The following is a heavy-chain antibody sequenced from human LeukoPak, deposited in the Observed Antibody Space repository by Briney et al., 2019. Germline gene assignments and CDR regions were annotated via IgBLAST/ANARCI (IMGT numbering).Heavy chain of an antibody. Sequence: GGSLRLSCAASGFTFSTYWMHWVRQAPGKGLVWVSHINSDGSSTNYADSVKGRFTISRDYSENTAFLQMNSLRAEDTAVYYCTKWNGYADYWGQGTLVTVSS. CDR1: GFTFSTYW. V-gene: IGHV3-74*01. D-gene: IGHD2-2*01. CDR3: TKWNGYADY. CDR2: INSDGSST. J-gene: IGHJ4*02.